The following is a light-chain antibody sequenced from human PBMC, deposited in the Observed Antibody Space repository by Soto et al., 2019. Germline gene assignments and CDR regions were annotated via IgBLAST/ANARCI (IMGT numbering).Light chain of an antibody. J-gene: IGKJ1*01. V-gene: IGKV3-20*01. CDR2: GAS. Sequence: EIVLTQSPGTLSLSPGERATLSCRASQSVSSSYLAWYQQKPGQAPSLLIYGASSRATGIPDRFSGSGCGTDFTLTISRLEPEDFAVYYCQQYDSSPRTFGQGTKVEI. CDR1: QSVSSSY. CDR3: QQYDSSPRT.